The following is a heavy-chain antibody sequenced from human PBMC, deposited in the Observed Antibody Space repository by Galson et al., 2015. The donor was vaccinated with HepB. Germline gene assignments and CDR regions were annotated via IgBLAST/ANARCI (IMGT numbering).Heavy chain of an antibody. V-gene: IGHV1-2*06. D-gene: IGHD6-19*01. J-gene: IGHJ4*02. CDR1: GYTFTDYY. Sequence: SVKVSCKASGYTFTDYYMHWVRQAPGQGLEWMGRINPNSGGTDHAQKFQGRVTMTRDTSITTAYMELTRLRSDDTAVYYCAGSLAVAGTGFDYWGQGTLVTVSS. CDR2: INPNSGGT. CDR3: AGSLAVAGTGFDY.